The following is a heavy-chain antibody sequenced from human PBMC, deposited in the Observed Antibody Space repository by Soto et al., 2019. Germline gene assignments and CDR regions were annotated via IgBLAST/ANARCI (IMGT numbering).Heavy chain of an antibody. Sequence: EVQLVESGGGLVKPGGSLRLSCAASGFTFSNAWMSWVRQTPGKGLEWVGRIKSKTDGGTTDYAAPVKGRFTISRDDSKNTLYLQMNSLKTEDTAVYYCTTSFVATIEDYWGQGTLVTVSS. D-gene: IGHD5-12*01. J-gene: IGHJ4*02. CDR1: GFTFSNAW. CDR2: IKSKTDGGTT. V-gene: IGHV3-15*01. CDR3: TTSFVATIEDY.